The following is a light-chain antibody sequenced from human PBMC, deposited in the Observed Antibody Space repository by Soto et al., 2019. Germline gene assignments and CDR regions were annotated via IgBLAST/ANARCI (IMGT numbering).Light chain of an antibody. CDR3: QQYNSYRWT. CDR2: DAS. J-gene: IGKJ1*01. V-gene: IGKV1-5*01. CDR1: QSISSW. Sequence: DIQMTQSPSTLSASVGDRVTITCRASQSISSWLAWYQQKPGKAPKLLIYDASSLESGVPSRFSGSASGTEFTLTISSLQPDDFATYYCQQYNSYRWTFGQGTKVEIK.